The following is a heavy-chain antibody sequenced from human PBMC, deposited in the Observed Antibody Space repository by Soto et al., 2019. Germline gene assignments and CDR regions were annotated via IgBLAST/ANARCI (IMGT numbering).Heavy chain of an antibody. D-gene: IGHD3-3*01. V-gene: IGHV3-9*01. Sequence: PGGSLRLSCAASGFTFDDYAMHWVRQAPGKGLEWVSGISWNSGSIGYADSVKGRFTISRDNAKNSLYLQMNSLRAEDTALYYCARGPHIRFLEWLPSFDPWGQGT. CDR2: ISWNSGSI. CDR3: ARGPHIRFLEWLPSFDP. CDR1: GFTFDDYA. J-gene: IGHJ5*02.